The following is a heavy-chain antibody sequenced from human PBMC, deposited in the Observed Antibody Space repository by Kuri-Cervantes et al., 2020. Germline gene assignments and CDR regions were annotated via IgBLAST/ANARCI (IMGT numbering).Heavy chain of an antibody. CDR3: ARGLGIGRPIYYFDY. CDR2: IYYSGST. CDR1: GGSTRSSDFY. Sequence: SETLSLTCTVSGGSTRSSDFYWTWIRQTPGKGLEWIGYIYYSGSTNYNPSLKSRVTISVDTSKNQFSLKLSSVTAADTAVYYCARGLGIGRPIYYFDYWGQGTLVTVSS. V-gene: IGHV4-30-4*01. D-gene: IGHD7-27*01. J-gene: IGHJ4*02.